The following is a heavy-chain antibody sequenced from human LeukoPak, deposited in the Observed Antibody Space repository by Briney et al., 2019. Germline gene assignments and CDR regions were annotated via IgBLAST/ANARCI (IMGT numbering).Heavy chain of an antibody. CDR1: GDSISSGGYS. CDR3: ARLRGIVVVTASDY. Sequence: PSETLSLTCAVSGDSISSGGYSWSWIRQPPGKGLEWIGYIYYSGSTYYNPSLKSRVTISVDTSKNQFSLKLSSVTAADTAVYYCARLRGIVVVTASDYWGQGTLVTVSS. D-gene: IGHD2-21*02. CDR2: IYYSGST. V-gene: IGHV4-30-2*03. J-gene: IGHJ4*02.